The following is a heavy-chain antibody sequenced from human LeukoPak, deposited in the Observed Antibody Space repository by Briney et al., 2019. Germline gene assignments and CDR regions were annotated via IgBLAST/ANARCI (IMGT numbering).Heavy chain of an antibody. Sequence: SETLSLTCTVSGGSISSGGYYWSWIRQHPGKGLGWIGYIYYSGSTYYNPSLKSRVTISVDTSKNQFSLKLSSVTAADTAVYYCARSRLVVPALFDYWGQGTLVTVSS. D-gene: IGHD2-2*01. V-gene: IGHV4-31*03. J-gene: IGHJ4*02. CDR1: GGSISSGGYY. CDR3: ARSRLVVPALFDY. CDR2: IYYSGST.